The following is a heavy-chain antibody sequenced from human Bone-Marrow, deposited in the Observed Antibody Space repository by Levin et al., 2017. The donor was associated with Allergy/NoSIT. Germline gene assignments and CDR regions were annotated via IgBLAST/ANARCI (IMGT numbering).Heavy chain of an antibody. V-gene: IGHV5-51*01. CDR3: ERRGGGGNAAGYFDL. CDR1: GYTFSDYW. CDR2: IYPGDSET. Sequence: GESLKISCQTSGYTFSDYWIGWVRQMPGKGLECMGVIYPGDSETENSPSSQGHVTISADKSINTVYLKWSGLKASDTGMYYWERRGGGGNAAGYFDLWGRGTLVTVSS. D-gene: IGHD4-23*01. J-gene: IGHJ2*01.